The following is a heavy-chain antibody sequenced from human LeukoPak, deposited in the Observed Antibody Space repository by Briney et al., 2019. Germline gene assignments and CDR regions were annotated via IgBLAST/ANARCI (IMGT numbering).Heavy chain of an antibody. Sequence: GGCLRLSCAASGFTFSSYWMHWVRQAPGKGLEWVSHINTDGSSTTYGDSAKGRFTVSRDNAKNTLFLQMNSLRVEDTAVFYCARGTAATAGIDYWGQGTLVTVSS. CDR3: ARGTAATAGIDY. J-gene: IGHJ4*02. CDR2: INTDGSST. V-gene: IGHV3-74*01. D-gene: IGHD6-13*01. CDR1: GFTFSSYW.